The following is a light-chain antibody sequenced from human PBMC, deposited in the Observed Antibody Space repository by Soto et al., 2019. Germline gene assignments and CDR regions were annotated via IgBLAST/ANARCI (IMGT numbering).Light chain of an antibody. Sequence: QSVLTQPPSVSGAPGQRVTISCTGSSSNIGANYDVHWYQHRPGTAPKLLIFGNTNRPSGVPDRFSGSKSGTSASLAISGLQSEDEADYYCAAWDDSLNGVVFGTGTKVTVL. CDR2: GNT. V-gene: IGLV1-40*01. J-gene: IGLJ1*01. CDR1: SSNIGANYD. CDR3: AAWDDSLNGVV.